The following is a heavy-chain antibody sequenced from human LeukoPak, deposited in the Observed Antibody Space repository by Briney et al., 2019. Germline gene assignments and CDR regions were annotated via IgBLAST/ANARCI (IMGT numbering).Heavy chain of an antibody. D-gene: IGHD2-15*01. CDR3: ARERVVQGMDV. V-gene: IGHV3-48*03. Sequence: GGSLRLSCAASGFTFSSYEMNWVRQAPGKGLEWVSYISSSGSTIYYADSVKGRFTISRDNAKNSLYLQMNSLRAEDTAVYYCARERVVQGMDVWGQGTTVTVSS. CDR1: GFTFSSYE. CDR2: ISSSGSTI. J-gene: IGHJ6*02.